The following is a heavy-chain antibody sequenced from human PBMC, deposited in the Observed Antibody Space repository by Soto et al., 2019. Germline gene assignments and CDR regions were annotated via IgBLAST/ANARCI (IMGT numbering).Heavy chain of an antibody. J-gene: IGHJ4*02. CDR3: AREGSGFYADY. D-gene: IGHD6-19*01. CDR1: RFTFINYW. Sequence: EVQLVESGGGLVQPGGSLRLSCAASRFTFINYWMSWVRQAPGKGLEWVASIRQDGSEKYYLDSVKGRFTISRDNAENSLDLQMNSLGVGDTAVYYCAREGSGFYADYWGQGTLVTVSS. CDR2: IRQDGSEK. V-gene: IGHV3-7*01.